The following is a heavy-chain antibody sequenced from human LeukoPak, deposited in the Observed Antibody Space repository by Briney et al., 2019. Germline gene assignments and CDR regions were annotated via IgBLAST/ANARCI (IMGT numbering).Heavy chain of an antibody. CDR1: GFTFDDYA. Sequence: GGSLRLSCAASGFTFDDYAMHWVRQAPGKGLEWVSGISWNSGSIGYADSVKGRFTISRDNAKNSLYLQMNSLRAEDMALYYCAKGTDTFGGVIGDYFDYWGQGTLVTVSS. V-gene: IGHV3-9*03. J-gene: IGHJ4*02. D-gene: IGHD3-16*02. CDR2: ISWNSGSI. CDR3: AKGTDTFGGVIGDYFDY.